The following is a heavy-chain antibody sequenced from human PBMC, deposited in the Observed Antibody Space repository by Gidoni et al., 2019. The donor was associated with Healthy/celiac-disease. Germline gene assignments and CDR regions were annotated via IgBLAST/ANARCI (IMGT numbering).Heavy chain of an antibody. CDR1: GFTFSSYA. D-gene: IGHD1-26*01. CDR3: ARVIVGATHDAFDI. V-gene: IGHV3-30-3*01. J-gene: IGHJ3*02. Sequence: VVQPGRSLRPSCAASGFTFSSYAMHWVRQAPGKGLEWVAVISYDGSNKYYADSVKGRFTISRDNSKNTLYLQMNSLRAEDTAVYYCARVIVGATHDAFDIWGQGTMVTVSS. CDR2: ISYDGSNK.